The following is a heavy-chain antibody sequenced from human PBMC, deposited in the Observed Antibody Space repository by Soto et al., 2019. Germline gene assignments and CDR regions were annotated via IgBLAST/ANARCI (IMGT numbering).Heavy chain of an antibody. D-gene: IGHD3-22*01. V-gene: IGHV2-5*02. J-gene: IGHJ4*02. CDR2: IYWDDDK. CDR1: GFSLSTSGVS. Sequence: QITLKESGPTLVKPTQTLTLTCTFSGFSLSTSGVSVGWIRQPPGKALEWLALIYWDDDKRYSPSLKSRLTIXKGXSKNQVILTMTNMDPVDTATYFCAHRRGGYWGFGSWGQGTLVTVSS. CDR3: AHRRGGYWGFGS.